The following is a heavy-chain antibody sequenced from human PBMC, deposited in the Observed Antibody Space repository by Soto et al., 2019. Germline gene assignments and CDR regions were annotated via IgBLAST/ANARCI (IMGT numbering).Heavy chain of an antibody. D-gene: IGHD6-19*01. Sequence: QVQLQESGPGLVKPSETLSLTCTVSGGSISGHYWSWIRQPPGKGLEWIGYVYYSGGTNYNPSLKSRVTISVDTSKNRFSLKLSSVTAADTAVYYCARRDSSGWYYLDYWGQGTLVTVSS. CDR2: VYYSGGT. J-gene: IGHJ4*02. CDR3: ARRDSSGWYYLDY. CDR1: GGSISGHY. V-gene: IGHV4-59*08.